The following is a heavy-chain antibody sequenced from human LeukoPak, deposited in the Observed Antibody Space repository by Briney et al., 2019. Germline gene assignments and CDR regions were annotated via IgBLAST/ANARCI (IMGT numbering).Heavy chain of an antibody. D-gene: IGHD3-9*01. V-gene: IGHV3-30*04. CDR1: GFTFSSYA. Sequence: GGSLRLSCAASGFTFSSYAMHWVRLAPGKGLEWVAVISYDGSNKYYADSVKGRFTVSRDDPKNTLYLQMNTLRVEDTAVYYCAKWGDYDILTGYYDSDYWGHGTLVTVSS. J-gene: IGHJ4*01. CDR2: ISYDGSNK. CDR3: AKWGDYDILTGYYDSDY.